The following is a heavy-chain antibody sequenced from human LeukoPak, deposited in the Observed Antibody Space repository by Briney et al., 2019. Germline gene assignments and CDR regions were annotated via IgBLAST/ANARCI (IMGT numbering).Heavy chain of an antibody. J-gene: IGHJ4*02. CDR2: IYYSGST. Sequence: SETLSLTCTVSGGSISSSSYYWGWIRQPPGKGLEWIGSIYYSGSTYYNPSLKSRVTISVDTSKNQFSLKLSSVTAADTAVYYCARRTEWEPQIDYWGQGTLVTVSS. D-gene: IGHD1-26*01. CDR3: ARRTEWEPQIDY. V-gene: IGHV4-39*07. CDR1: GGSISSSSYY.